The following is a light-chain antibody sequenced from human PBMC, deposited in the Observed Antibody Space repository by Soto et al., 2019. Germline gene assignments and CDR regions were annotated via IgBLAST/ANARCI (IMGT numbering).Light chain of an antibody. CDR2: DAS. V-gene: IGKV3-11*01. CDR3: QQRSYWPT. J-gene: IGKJ1*01. Sequence: EIVFTQSPATLSLSPCESATVSCRATRSVSSYLAWYQQKPGQAPRLLIYDASSRPTDIPARFSGSGSGTDFTLTISSLEPEDFAVYYCQQRSYWPTFGQGTKVDIK. CDR1: RSVSSY.